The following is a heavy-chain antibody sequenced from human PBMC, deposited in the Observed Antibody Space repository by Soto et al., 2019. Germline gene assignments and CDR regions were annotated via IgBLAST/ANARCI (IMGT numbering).Heavy chain of an antibody. D-gene: IGHD6-13*01. Sequence: SGPTLVNPTQTLTLTCTFSGFSLSTRGVGVGWIRQPPGKALEWLALIYWDDDKRYSPSLKSRLTITKDTSKNQVVLTMTNMDPVDTATYYCAHRLAGYSSSWWFNYWGQGTLVTVSS. CDR3: AHRLAGYSSSWWFNY. CDR1: GFSLSTRGVG. CDR2: IYWDDDK. V-gene: IGHV2-5*02. J-gene: IGHJ4*02.